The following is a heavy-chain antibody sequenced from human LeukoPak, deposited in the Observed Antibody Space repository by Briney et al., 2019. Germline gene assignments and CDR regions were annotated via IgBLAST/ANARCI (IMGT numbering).Heavy chain of an antibody. V-gene: IGHV4-59*01. CDR3: ATTLGYCSGGSCLLPYYYYYMDV. J-gene: IGHJ6*03. CDR2: IYYSGST. Sequence: SETLSLTCTVSGGSISSYYWSWIRQPPGKGLEWIGYIYYSGSTNYNPSLKSRVTISVDTSKNQSSLKLSSVTAADTAVYYCATTLGYCSGGSCLLPYYYYYMDVWGKGTTVTVSS. D-gene: IGHD2-15*01. CDR1: GGSISSYY.